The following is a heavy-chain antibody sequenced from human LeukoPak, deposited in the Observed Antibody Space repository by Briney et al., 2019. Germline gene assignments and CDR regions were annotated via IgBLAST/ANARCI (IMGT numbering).Heavy chain of an antibody. CDR3: ARAAARGYGPLHRYYFDY. D-gene: IGHD3-16*02. Sequence: PSETLSLTCAVYGGSFSGYYWSWIRQPPGKGLKWIGEINHSGSTNYHPSLNSRFTISVDTAKNPFSLKLSSVPAADTAVYYCARAAARGYGPLHRYYFDYWGQGTLVTVSS. J-gene: IGHJ4*02. V-gene: IGHV4-34*01. CDR2: INHSGST. CDR1: GGSFSGYY.